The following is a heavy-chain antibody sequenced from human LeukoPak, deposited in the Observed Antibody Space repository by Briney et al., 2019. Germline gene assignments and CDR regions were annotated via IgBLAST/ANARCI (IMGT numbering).Heavy chain of an antibody. CDR2: ISYDGNIK. Sequence: GRSLRLSCAASGFSFTSYNFHWVRQAPGKGLQWLGFISYDGNIKFEDSVKGRFTISRDNSKNTLYLQMNSLRAENTAVYYCARALARSRFDPWGQGTLVTVSS. CDR1: GFSFTSYN. J-gene: IGHJ5*02. D-gene: IGHD1-1*01. CDR3: ARALARSRFDP. V-gene: IGHV3-30*14.